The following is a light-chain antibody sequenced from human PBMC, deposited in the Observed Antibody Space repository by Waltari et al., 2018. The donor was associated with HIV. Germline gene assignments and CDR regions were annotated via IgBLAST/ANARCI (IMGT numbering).Light chain of an antibody. V-gene: IGKV3-20*01. CDR2: GAS. CDR1: QTVSTSY. J-gene: IGKJ3*01. Sequence: ENVLTQSPGTLSLSPGERATLSCRASQTVSTSYLAWYQQKHGQAPRLLIYGASIRATGIPDRFSGSGSGTDFTLTISRLEPEDSAVYYCQQYDNSLCTFGPVTKVEIK. CDR3: QQYDNSLCT.